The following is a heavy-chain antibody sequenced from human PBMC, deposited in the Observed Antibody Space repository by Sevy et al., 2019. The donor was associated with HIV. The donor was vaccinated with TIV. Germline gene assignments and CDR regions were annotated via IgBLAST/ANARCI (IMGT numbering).Heavy chain of an antibody. Sequence: GGSLRLSCAASGFTFRTYAFHWVRQAPGRGLEWIGLISSSGDNDLYANSVRGRFTISRDNSMNILYLQMTSLTPDDTAVYYCARGPEWELTSFLSHWGQGTLVTVSS. J-gene: IGHJ4*02. V-gene: IGHV3-30-3*01. CDR2: ISSSGDND. D-gene: IGHD1-26*01. CDR3: ARGPEWELTSFLSH. CDR1: GFTFRTYA.